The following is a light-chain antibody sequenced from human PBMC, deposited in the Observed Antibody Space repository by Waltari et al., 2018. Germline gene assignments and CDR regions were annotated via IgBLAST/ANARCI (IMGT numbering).Light chain of an antibody. CDR1: QSVGRT. CDR2: DAS. Sequence: DIMLTPSPAPLSLSPADSAPLSCRASQSVGRTLAWYQQRPGQAPRLLIYDASSRATGIPDRFSGSGSGTDFSLTISRLEPEDFAVYYCQKYGTRPVTFGQGTKVEVK. CDR3: QKYGTRPVT. V-gene: IGKV3-20*01. J-gene: IGKJ1*01.